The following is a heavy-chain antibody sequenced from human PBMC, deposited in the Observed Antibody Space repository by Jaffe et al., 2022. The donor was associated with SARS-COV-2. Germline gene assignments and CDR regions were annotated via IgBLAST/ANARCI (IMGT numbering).Heavy chain of an antibody. D-gene: IGHD2-15*01. V-gene: IGHV3-30-3*01. Sequence: QVQLVESGGGVVQPGRSLRLSCAASGFTFSSYAMHWVRQAPGKGLEWVAVISYDGSNKYYADSVKGRFTISRDNSKNTLYLQMNSLRAEDTAVYYCARVDRYCSGGSCYDSGMDVWGQGTTVTVSS. CDR3: ARVDRYCSGGSCYDSGMDV. J-gene: IGHJ6*02. CDR1: GFTFSSYA. CDR2: ISYDGSNK.